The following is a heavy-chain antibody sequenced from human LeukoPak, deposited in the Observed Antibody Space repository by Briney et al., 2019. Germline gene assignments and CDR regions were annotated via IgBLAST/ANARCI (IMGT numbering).Heavy chain of an antibody. Sequence: GASVKVSCKASGYTFTGHNMLWVRQAPGQGLEWMGTINPNNGDTNYAQKFQGRVTMTMDTSITTAYMDLSGLRSDDTAVYYCACNSIGTFTELGYWGQGTLVTVSS. D-gene: IGHD1-1*01. CDR3: ACNSIGTFTELGY. CDR1: GYTFTGHN. J-gene: IGHJ4*02. CDR2: INPNNGDT. V-gene: IGHV1-2*02.